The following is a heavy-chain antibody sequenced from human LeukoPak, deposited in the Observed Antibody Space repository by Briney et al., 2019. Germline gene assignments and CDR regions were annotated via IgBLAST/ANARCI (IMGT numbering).Heavy chain of an antibody. D-gene: IGHD3-3*01. V-gene: IGHV1-2*02. CDR3: TRETGANYDPGAFDA. Sequence: ASVKVSCKASGYSFTGYYIHWVRQAPGQGLEWMGWINPKSGGTDSAEKFGGRVTMSRDTSVRTSYLEVRRLKSDDTAVYYCTRETGANYDPGAFDAWGQGTMVTVSS. J-gene: IGHJ3*01. CDR1: GYSFTGYY. CDR2: INPKSGGT.